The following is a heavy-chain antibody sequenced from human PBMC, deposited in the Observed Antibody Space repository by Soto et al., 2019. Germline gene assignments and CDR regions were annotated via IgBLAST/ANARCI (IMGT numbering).Heavy chain of an antibody. CDR3: ATEGVVPAAIRYYFDY. J-gene: IGHJ4*02. V-gene: IGHV1-2*02. D-gene: IGHD2-2*01. Sequence: GASVKVSCKASGYTFTGYYMHWVRQAPGQGLEWMGWINPNSGGTNYAQKFQGRVTMTRDTSISTAYMELSRLRSDDTAVYYCATEGVVPAAIRYYFDYWGQGTLVTVSS. CDR2: INPNSGGT. CDR1: GYTFTGYY.